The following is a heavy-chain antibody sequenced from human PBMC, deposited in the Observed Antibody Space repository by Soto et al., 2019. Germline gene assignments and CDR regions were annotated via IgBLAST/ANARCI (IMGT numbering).Heavy chain of an antibody. J-gene: IGHJ5*02. CDR3: ARDGAARPGDWFDP. CDR1: GYTFTSYD. Sequence: QVQLVQSGAEVKKPGASVKVSCKASGYTFTSYDINWVRQATGQGLEWMGWMNPNSGNTGYAQKFQGRVTMTRNTSIIKAYMELSSLRSEDTAVYYCARDGAARPGDWFDPWGQGTLVTVSS. V-gene: IGHV1-8*01. D-gene: IGHD6-6*01. CDR2: MNPNSGNT.